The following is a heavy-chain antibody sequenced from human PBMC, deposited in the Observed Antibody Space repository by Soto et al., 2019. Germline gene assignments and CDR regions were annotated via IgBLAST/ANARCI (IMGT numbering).Heavy chain of an antibody. Sequence: PGGSLRLSCAASGFTFRSYWMSWVRQAPGKGLEWVANIKQDGSEKYYVDSVKGRFAVSRDNANNSLYLQMNSLRAEDTAVYYCASAYDSYCSGASCYSLYFDYWGQGTLVTVSS. D-gene: IGHD2-15*01. J-gene: IGHJ4*02. V-gene: IGHV3-7*01. CDR1: GFTFRSYW. CDR2: IKQDGSEK. CDR3: ASAYDSYCSGASCYSLYFDY.